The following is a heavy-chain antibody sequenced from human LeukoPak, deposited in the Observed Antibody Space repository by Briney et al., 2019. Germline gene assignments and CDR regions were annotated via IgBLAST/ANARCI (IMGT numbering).Heavy chain of an antibody. CDR3: ARDQALGGQWLLGAFDI. CDR1: GGSISSGSYY. J-gene: IGHJ3*02. D-gene: IGHD6-19*01. V-gene: IGHV4-61*02. Sequence: SQTLSLTCTVSGGSISSGSYYWSWIRQPAGKGLEWIGRIYTSGSTNYNPSLKSRVTISVDTSKNQFSLKLSSVTAVDTAVYYCARDQALGGQWLLGAFDIWGQGTMVTVSS. CDR2: IYTSGST.